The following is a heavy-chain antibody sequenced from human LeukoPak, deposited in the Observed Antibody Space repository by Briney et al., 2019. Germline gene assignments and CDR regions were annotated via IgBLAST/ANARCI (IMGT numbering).Heavy chain of an antibody. CDR2: MYYSGSS. CDR1: GGSISSSSYY. D-gene: IGHD5-24*01. V-gene: IGHV4-39*01. J-gene: IGHJ4*02. CDR3: ARGSWPRYHRDGYNFDY. Sequence: KPSETLSLTCTVSGGSISSSSYYWGWIRQPPGKGLEWIGNMYYSGSSYYNPSLKSRVTISVDTSKNQFSLKLSSVTAADTAVYYCARGSWPRYHRDGYNFDYWGQGTLVTVSS.